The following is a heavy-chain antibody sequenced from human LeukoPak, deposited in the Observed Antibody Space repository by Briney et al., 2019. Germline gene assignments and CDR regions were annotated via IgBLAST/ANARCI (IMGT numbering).Heavy chain of an antibody. CDR1: GFTFSSYS. D-gene: IGHD1-26*01. Sequence: GGSLRLSCAASGFTFSSYSMKWVRQAPGEGLEWVSIIYGGGSVFYADSVKGRFTISRDNSKNTLYLQMNSLRGEDTAVYYCARGGSYLSAFDIWGQGTMVTVSS. J-gene: IGHJ3*02. CDR3: ARGGSYLSAFDI. V-gene: IGHV3-53*01. CDR2: IYGGGSV.